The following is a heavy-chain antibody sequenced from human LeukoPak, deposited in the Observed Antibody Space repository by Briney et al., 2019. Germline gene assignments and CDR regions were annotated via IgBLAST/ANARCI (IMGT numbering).Heavy chain of an antibody. J-gene: IGHJ4*02. V-gene: IGHV4-4*02. CDR2: FHHSGSS. Sequence: PSGTLSLTCAVSGGSISSNYWWSWVRQPPGKGLQWVGEFHHSGSSNYNPSLKSRVTISVDKSKNQFSLKLTSVTAADTAVYYCAREWAADGTVSFDYWGQGTLVTVSS. CDR1: GGSISSNYW. CDR3: AREWAADGTVSFDY. D-gene: IGHD6-13*01.